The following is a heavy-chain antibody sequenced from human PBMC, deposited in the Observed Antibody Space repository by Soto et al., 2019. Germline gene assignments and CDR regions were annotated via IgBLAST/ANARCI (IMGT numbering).Heavy chain of an antibody. CDR2: TNQDGSEK. J-gene: IGHJ5*02. CDR3: AKGFCTGGDCYGNWFDP. D-gene: IGHD2-21*01. V-gene: IGHV3-7*01. Sequence: GGSLRLCCAASGFIFSSSWMIWVRQAPGKGLEWVANTNQDGSEKYYVDSVKGRFTISRDNAKNSVSLQMNSLRAEDTAVYYCAKGFCTGGDCYGNWFDPWGQGTLVTVSS. CDR1: GFIFSSSW.